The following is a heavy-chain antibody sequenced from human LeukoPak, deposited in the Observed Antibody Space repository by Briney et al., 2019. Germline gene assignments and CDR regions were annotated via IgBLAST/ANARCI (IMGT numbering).Heavy chain of an antibody. V-gene: IGHV1-69*13. CDR3: ARGVFWDYGSGSYSDY. CDR2: IIPIFGTA. CDR1: GGTFSSYA. Sequence: SVKVSCKASGGTFSSYAISWVRQAPGQGLEWMGGIIPIFGTANYAQKFQGRVTITADESTSTAYMELSSLRSEDTAVYYCARGVFWDYGSGSYSDYWGQGTLVTVSP. J-gene: IGHJ4*02. D-gene: IGHD3-10*01.